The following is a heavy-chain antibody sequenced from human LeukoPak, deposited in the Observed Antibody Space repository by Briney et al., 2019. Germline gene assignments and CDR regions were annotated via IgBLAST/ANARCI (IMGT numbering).Heavy chain of an antibody. Sequence: ASVKVSCKASGYTFTSYDINWVRQATGQGLEWMGWMNPNSGNTGYAQKFQGRVTMTRNTSISTAYMELSSLRSEDTAVYYCARDLTMVRGVIDYWGQGTLVTVSS. J-gene: IGHJ4*02. CDR1: GYTFTSYD. CDR3: ARDLTMVRGVIDY. D-gene: IGHD3-10*01. V-gene: IGHV1-8*02. CDR2: MNPNSGNT.